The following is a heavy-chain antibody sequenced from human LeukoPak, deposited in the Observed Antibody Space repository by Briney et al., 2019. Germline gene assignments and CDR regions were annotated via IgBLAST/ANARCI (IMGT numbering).Heavy chain of an antibody. CDR3: ARDNKYRSGY. CDR1: GYTFTDIG. Sequence: ASVKVSCTASGYTFTDIGISWVRQAPGEGLEWMGWISANSGKTNYAQRFQGRVTMTRETSSRTVYMELRSLRSDDTAVYFCARDNKYRSGYWGQGTLGSVTS. D-gene: IGHD2/OR15-2a*01. J-gene: IGHJ4*02. CDR2: ISANSGKT. V-gene: IGHV1-18*01.